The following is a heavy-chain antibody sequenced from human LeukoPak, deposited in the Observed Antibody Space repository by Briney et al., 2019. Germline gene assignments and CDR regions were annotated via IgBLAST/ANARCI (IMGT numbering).Heavy chain of an antibody. D-gene: IGHD1/OR15-1a*01. CDR3: ARGGVNNDY. Sequence: SETLSLTCAVYGGSLSGYYWSWIRQPPGKGLEWIGEINHSGSTNYNPSLKSRVTISVDTSKNQFSLKLSSVTAADTAVYYCARGGVNNDYWGQGTLVTVSS. CDR2: INHSGST. V-gene: IGHV4-34*01. CDR1: GGSLSGYY. J-gene: IGHJ4*02.